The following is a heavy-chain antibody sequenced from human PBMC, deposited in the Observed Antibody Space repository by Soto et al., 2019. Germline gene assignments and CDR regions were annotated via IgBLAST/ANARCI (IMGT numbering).Heavy chain of an antibody. CDR2: ISSSGSAV. CDR3: AIDPGVYSSGWYVY. D-gene: IGHD6-19*01. Sequence: QVQLVESGGGLVKPGGSLRLSCAASGFTFSDYYMSWIRPAPGKGLEWVSYISSSGSAVYYADSVKGRFTISRDNAKKSLDLQMNSLRAEDTAVYYCAIDPGVYSSGWYVYWGHGSHVTVSA. J-gene: IGHJ4*01. V-gene: IGHV3-11*01. CDR1: GFTFSDYY.